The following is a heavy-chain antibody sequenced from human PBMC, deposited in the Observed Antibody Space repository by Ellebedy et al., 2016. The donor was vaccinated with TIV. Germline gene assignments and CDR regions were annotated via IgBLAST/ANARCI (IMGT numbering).Heavy chain of an antibody. CDR1: GYTFTSYG. CDR2: ISGYNGNK. D-gene: IGHD2-15*01. J-gene: IGHJ3*01. V-gene: IGHV1-18*01. CDR3: AREEERYCSGGSCHDAFDL. Sequence: AASVKVSCKASGYTFTSYGLSWVRQAPGQGLEWMGWISGYNGNKNYAQKLQGRVTMTTDTSTSTGYMELRSLRSDDTAVYYCAREEERYCSGGSCHDAFDLWGQGTMVTVSS.